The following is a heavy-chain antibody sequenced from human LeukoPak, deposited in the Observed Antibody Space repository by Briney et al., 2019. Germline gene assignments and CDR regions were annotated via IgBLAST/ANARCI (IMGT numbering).Heavy chain of an antibody. CDR2: INSDGSTI. CDR3: ARAGSSRFDY. CDR1: GFTFSTSW. J-gene: IGHJ4*02. Sequence: PGGSLRLSCAASGFTFSTSWVHWVRQAPGKGLVWVSRINSDGSTIDYADSVKGRFTISRDNAKNTLYLQMNSLRVEDTATYYCARAGSSRFDYWGQGTLVTVSS. V-gene: IGHV3-74*01. D-gene: IGHD3-16*02.